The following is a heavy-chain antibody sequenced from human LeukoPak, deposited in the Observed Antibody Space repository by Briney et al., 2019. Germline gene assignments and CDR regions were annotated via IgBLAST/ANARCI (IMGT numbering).Heavy chain of an antibody. Sequence: GGSLRLSCAASGFTFSNAWMNWVRQAPGKGLEWVSYISSRSSTIYYADSVKGRFTISRDNAKNSLYLQMNSLRAEDTAVYYCAREASYCSSTSCYGAGEVFDYWGQGTLVTVSS. D-gene: IGHD2-2*01. V-gene: IGHV3-48*01. CDR2: ISSRSSTI. J-gene: IGHJ4*02. CDR1: GFTFSNAW. CDR3: AREASYCSSTSCYGAGEVFDY.